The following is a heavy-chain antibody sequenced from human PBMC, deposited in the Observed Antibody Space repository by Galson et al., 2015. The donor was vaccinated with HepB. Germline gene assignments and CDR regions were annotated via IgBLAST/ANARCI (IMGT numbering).Heavy chain of an antibody. J-gene: IGHJ6*02. V-gene: IGHV3-30*18. CDR3: AKVRYDYYGTDV. CDR2: ISYDGSDK. Sequence: LRLSCAASGFAFSSYGMLWFRQAPGKGLEWVAFISYDGSDKYYADSVKGRITVSRDNSKNTLYLQMNSLRPEDTAVFYCAKVRYDYYGTDVWGQGTTVTVSS. CDR1: GFAFSSYG.